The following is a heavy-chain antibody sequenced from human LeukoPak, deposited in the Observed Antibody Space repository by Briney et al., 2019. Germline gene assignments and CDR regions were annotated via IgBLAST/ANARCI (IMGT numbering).Heavy chain of an antibody. CDR1: GGSISSTSFY. J-gene: IGHJ4*02. CDR3: ARDQGSYY. CDR2: FYYSGNT. V-gene: IGHV4-39*07. Sequence: PSETLSLTCTVSGGSISSTSFYWGWLRQPPGKGLEWIGSFYYSGNTYYSPSLKSRVTVSVDTSKNQFSLKLNSVTAADTAVYYCARDQGSYYWGQGTLVTVSS.